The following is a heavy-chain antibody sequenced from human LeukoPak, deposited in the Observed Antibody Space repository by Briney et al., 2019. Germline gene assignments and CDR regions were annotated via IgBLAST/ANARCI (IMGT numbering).Heavy chain of an antibody. V-gene: IGHV1-69*05. J-gene: IGHJ3*02. CDR1: GGTFSSYA. CDR2: IIPIFGTA. D-gene: IGHD3-22*01. Sequence: SVKVSCKASGGTFSSYAISWVRQAPGQGLEWMGGIIPIFGTANYAQKFQGRVTITTDESTSTAYMELSSLRSEDTAVFYCARDSRRITMIVVVIPYAFDIWGQGTMVTVSS. CDR3: ARDSRRITMIVVVIPYAFDI.